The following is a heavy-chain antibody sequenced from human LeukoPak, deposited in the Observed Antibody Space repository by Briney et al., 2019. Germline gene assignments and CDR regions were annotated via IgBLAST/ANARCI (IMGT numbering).Heavy chain of an antibody. Sequence: SGPTLVKPTQTLTLTCTFSGFSLSTSGVGVGWIRQPPGEALEWLALIYWNDDKRYSPSLKSRLTITKDTSKDQVVLTTTNMDPVDTATYYCAHTGTDFWSGYTNWFDPWGQGTLVTVSS. J-gene: IGHJ5*02. CDR1: GFSLSTSGVG. D-gene: IGHD3-3*01. CDR3: AHTGTDFWSGYTNWFDP. CDR2: IYWNDDK. V-gene: IGHV2-5*01.